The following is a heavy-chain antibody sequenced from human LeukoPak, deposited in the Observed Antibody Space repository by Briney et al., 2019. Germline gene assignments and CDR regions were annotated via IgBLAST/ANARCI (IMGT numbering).Heavy chain of an antibody. V-gene: IGHV4-39*01. J-gene: IGHJ4*02. CDR3: ARRAVAGLRRGYFDY. CDR2: IYYSGST. CDR1: GGSISSSSYY. Sequence: SETLSLTCTVSGGSISSSSYYWGWIRQPPGKGLEWIGSIYYSGSTYYNPSLKSRVTISVDTSKNQFSLKLSSVTAADTAVYYCARRAVAGLRRGYFDYWGQGTLVTVSS. D-gene: IGHD6-19*01.